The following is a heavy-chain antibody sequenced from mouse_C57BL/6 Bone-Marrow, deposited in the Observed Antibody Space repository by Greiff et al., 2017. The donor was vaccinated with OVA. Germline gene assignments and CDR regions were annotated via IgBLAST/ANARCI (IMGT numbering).Heavy chain of an antibody. CDR1: GYTFTSYW. CDR3: ARGGYDYDGAWFAY. V-gene: IGHV1-7*01. CDR2: INPSSGYT. D-gene: IGHD2-4*01. J-gene: IGHJ3*01. Sequence: QVQLQQSGAELAKPGASVKLSCKASGYTFTSYWMHWVKQRPGQGLEWIGYINPSSGYTKYTQKFKDKATLTADKSPSTAYMQLSSLTYEDSAVYYCARGGYDYDGAWFAYWGQGTLVTVSA.